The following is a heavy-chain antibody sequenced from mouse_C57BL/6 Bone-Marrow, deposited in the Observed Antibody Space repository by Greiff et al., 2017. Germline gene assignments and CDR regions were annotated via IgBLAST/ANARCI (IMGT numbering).Heavy chain of an antibody. Sequence: QVQLKESGPGLVQPSQSLSITCTVSGFSLTSYGVHWVRQSPGKGLEWLGVLWSGGSTDYNAAFISRLSISKDNSKSQVFFKMNSLQADDTAIYYCARPLYDYAAWFAYWGQEILGTVVA. D-gene: IGHD2-4*01. J-gene: IGHJ3*01. CDR1: GFSLTSYG. V-gene: IGHV2-2*01. CDR3: ARPLYDYAAWFAY. CDR2: LWSGGST.